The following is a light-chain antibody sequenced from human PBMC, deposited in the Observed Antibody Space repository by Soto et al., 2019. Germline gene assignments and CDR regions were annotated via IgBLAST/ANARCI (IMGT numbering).Light chain of an antibody. Sequence: DIVMTQSPDSLAVSLGERATMNCKSSQSCLFRSNNKNYLAWYQQKPGQPPKLLIYWASTRESGVPDRFSGSGSGTDFTLTISSLQAEDVALYYCQQYYSLPLIFGGGTKVDIK. CDR3: QQYYSLPLI. J-gene: IGKJ4*01. CDR2: WAS. V-gene: IGKV4-1*01. CDR1: QSCLFRSNNKNY.